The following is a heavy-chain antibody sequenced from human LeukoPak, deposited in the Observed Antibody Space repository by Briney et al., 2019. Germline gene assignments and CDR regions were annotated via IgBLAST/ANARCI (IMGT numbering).Heavy chain of an antibody. CDR1: GGSISSSTYY. J-gene: IGHJ4*02. V-gene: IGHV4-39*01. Sequence: SETLSLTCTVSGGSISSSTYYWGWIRQPRGKGLEWIGSIYYSGTTYYTPSLNSRVTISVDTSKNQFSLKLSSVTAADTAVYYCARLRYGGNSRTFDFWGQGTLVTVSS. CDR2: IYYSGTT. D-gene: IGHD4-23*01. CDR3: ARLRYGGNSRTFDF.